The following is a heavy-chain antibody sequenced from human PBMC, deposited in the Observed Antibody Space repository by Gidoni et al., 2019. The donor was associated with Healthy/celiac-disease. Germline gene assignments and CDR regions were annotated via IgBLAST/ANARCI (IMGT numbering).Heavy chain of an antibody. D-gene: IGHD1-26*01. CDR3: AKDDAAERADLNY. Sequence: EVQLLASGGGLVPPGGSLRLSCAASGLTFSSYAISWVRKAPGKGLGGVAAMSGSGCSTYYADSGKGRFTHSRDNSKNTLYLQMNSLRAEDTAVYYCAKDDAAERADLNYWGQGTLVTVSS. CDR2: MSGSGCST. V-gene: IGHV3-23*01. J-gene: IGHJ4*02. CDR1: GLTFSSYA.